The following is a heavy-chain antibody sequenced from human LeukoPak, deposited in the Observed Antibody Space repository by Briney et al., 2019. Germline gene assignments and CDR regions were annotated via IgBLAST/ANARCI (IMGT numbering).Heavy chain of an antibody. Sequence: GGSLRLSCAASGFTFSSYAMSWVRQAPGKGLEWVSGITGSGGSTYHADSVKGRFTISRDNSQNTLFLQMSSLRAEDSAIFYCAKGSAYGRPYYFDSWGQGILVTVSS. J-gene: IGHJ4*02. CDR1: GFTFSSYA. CDR2: ITGSGGST. D-gene: IGHD3-16*01. V-gene: IGHV3-23*01. CDR3: AKGSAYGRPYYFDS.